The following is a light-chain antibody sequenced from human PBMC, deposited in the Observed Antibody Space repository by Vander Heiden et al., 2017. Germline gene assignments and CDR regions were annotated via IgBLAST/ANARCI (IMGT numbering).Light chain of an antibody. V-gene: IGKV1-33*01. CDR3: QQDYRLPYT. CDR1: GDLSHF. Sequence: DIRMTHSPSHLSASLSSSATVTATPTGDLSHFLNKYQQQPGKAPNLLIYDASNLHTGVPSSFNGRGSGTEFTLTLNSRQSEDIATYYCQQDYRLPYTFGHGTKVEI. J-gene: IGKJ2*01. CDR2: DAS.